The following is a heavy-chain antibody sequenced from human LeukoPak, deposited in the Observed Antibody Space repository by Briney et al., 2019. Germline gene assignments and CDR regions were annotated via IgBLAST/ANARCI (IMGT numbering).Heavy chain of an antibody. J-gene: IGHJ3*02. CDR3: ARTNPGYSGSYSAYAFDI. D-gene: IGHD1-26*01. CDR2: IYHSGST. Sequence: PSETLSLTCTVSGYSISSGYYWGWIRQPPGKGLEWIGSIYHSGSTYYNPSLKSRVTISVDTSKNQFSLKLSSVTAADTAVYYCARTNPGYSGSYSAYAFDIWGQGTMVTVSS. V-gene: IGHV4-38-2*02. CDR1: GYSISSGYY.